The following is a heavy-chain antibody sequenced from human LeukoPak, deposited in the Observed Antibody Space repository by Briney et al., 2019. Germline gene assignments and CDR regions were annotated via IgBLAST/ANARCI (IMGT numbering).Heavy chain of an antibody. D-gene: IGHD6-6*01. J-gene: IGHJ6*03. Sequence: PSETLSLTCTVSGGSISSYYWSWIRQPAGKGLEWIGRIYTSGSTNYNPSLRSRVTMSVDTSKKQFSLKLSSVTAADTAVYYCARESPSSSSSLYYYMDVWGKGTTVTVSS. CDR1: GGSISSYY. V-gene: IGHV4-4*07. CDR2: IYTSGST. CDR3: ARESPSSSSSLYYYMDV.